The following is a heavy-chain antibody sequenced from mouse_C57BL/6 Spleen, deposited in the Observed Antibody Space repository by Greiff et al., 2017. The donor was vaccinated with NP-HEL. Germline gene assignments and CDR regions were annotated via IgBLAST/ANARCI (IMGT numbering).Heavy chain of an antibody. V-gene: IGHV1-69*01. D-gene: IGHD1-1*01. Sequence: LQQPGAELVMPGASVKLSCKASGYTFTSYWMHWVKQRPGQGLEWIGEIDPSDSYTNYNQKFKGKSTLTVDKSSSTAYMQLSSLTSEDSAVYYCARNYYGSSYFDYWGQGTTLTVSS. J-gene: IGHJ2*01. CDR3: ARNYYGSSYFDY. CDR1: GYTFTSYW. CDR2: IDPSDSYT.